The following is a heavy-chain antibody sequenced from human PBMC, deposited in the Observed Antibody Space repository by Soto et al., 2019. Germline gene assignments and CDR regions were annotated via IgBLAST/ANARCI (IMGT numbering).Heavy chain of an antibody. Sequence: SETLSLTCTVSGGSVSSVSYYWIWIRQPPGKGLEWIGYIYYSGSTNYNPSLKSRVTISVDTSKNQFSLKLSSVTAADTAVYYCERALWDDDSSGSKGGNFDYWGQGNLVTVLS. CDR2: IYYSGST. J-gene: IGHJ4*02. D-gene: IGHD3-22*01. CDR1: GGSVSSVSYY. CDR3: ERALWDDDSSGSKGGNFDY. V-gene: IGHV4-61*01.